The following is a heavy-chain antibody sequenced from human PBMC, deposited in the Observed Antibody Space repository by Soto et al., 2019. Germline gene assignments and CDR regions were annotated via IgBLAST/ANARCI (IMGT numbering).Heavy chain of an antibody. CDR1: GFTVSSYA. J-gene: IGHJ4*02. CDR2: ISGSGGST. D-gene: IGHD3-10*01. Sequence: GGSLRLSCAASGFTVSSYAMSWVRQAPGKGLEWVSAISGSGGSTYYADSVKGRFTISRDNSESTLYLQMNSLRAEDTAVYYCAKNAMVRGVMSFDYWGQGPLVTVSS. CDR3: AKNAMVRGVMSFDY. V-gene: IGHV3-23*01.